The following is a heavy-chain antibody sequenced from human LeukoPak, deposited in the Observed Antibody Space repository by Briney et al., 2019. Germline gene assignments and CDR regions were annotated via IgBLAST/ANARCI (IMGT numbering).Heavy chain of an antibody. J-gene: IGHJ2*01. CDR2: ISSSSSYI. Sequence: PGGSLRLSCAASGFTFSSYSMNWVRQAPGKGLEWVSSISSSSSYIYYADSVKGRFTISRDNAKNSLYLQMNSLRAEDTAVYYWARDRVWGSSWSYWYFDHWGRGTLVTVSS. V-gene: IGHV3-21*01. CDR3: ARDRVWGSSWSYWYFDH. D-gene: IGHD6-13*01. CDR1: GFTFSSYS.